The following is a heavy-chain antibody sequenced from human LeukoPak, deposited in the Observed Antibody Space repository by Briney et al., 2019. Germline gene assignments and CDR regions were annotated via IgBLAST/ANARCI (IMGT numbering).Heavy chain of an antibody. CDR3: ANLPTPIGGLPAAMWGYYHYYRVG. D-gene: IGHD2-2*01. Sequence: GGSLRLSCAASGFSFRRYAMSWVRQAPGKGLEWVSAISGSGGSTYYADSVKGRFTISRDNSKNTLYLQMNSLRAEDTAVYYCANLPTPIGGLPAAMWGYYHYYRVGWGKRTTATVSS. CDR1: GFSFRRYA. V-gene: IGHV3-23*01. J-gene: IGHJ6*03. CDR2: ISGSGGST.